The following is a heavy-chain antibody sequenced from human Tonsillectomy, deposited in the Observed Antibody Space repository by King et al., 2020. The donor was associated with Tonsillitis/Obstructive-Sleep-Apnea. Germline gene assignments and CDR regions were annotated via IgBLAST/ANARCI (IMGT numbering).Heavy chain of an antibody. Sequence: QLVQSGAEVKKPGASVKVSCQASGYTFTSYYMHWVRQAPGQGLEWMGIINPTGGSTTYAQNIQGRVTMTRDTSTSTVYMEMSSLRSDDTAVYYCARVPRFARGTYFYMDDWGKGTPVTVSS. D-gene: IGHD2-21*01. CDR2: INPTGGST. V-gene: IGHV1-46*01. CDR1: GYTFTSYY. J-gene: IGHJ6*03. CDR3: ARVPRFARGTYFYMDD.